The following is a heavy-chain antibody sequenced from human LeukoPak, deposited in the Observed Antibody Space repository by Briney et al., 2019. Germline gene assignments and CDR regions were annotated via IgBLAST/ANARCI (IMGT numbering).Heavy chain of an antibody. CDR2: VHSSGST. CDR1: GGSIRNYY. D-gene: IGHD3-10*01. V-gene: IGHV4-59*08. J-gene: IGHJ4*02. CDR3: ARWVDYGSGSYYNPVGFDY. Sequence: SETLSLTCSVSGGSIRNYYWTWIRQSPGKGLEWVGYVHSSGSTNYNPSLKSRVTISVDTSKNQFSLKLSSVTAADTAVYYCARWVDYGSGSYYNPVGFDYWGQGTLVTVSS.